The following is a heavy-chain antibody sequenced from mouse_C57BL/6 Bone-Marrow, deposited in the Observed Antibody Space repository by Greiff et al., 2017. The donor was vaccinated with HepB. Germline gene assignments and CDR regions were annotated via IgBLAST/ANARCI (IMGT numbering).Heavy chain of an antibody. CDR2: IRNKANGYTT. D-gene: IGHD2-3*01. CDR3: ARYEDGYYGFDY. V-gene: IGHV7-3*01. Sequence: EVHLVESGGGLVQPGGSLSLSCAASGFTFTDYYMSWVRQPPGKALEWLGFIRNKANGYTTEYSASVKGRFTISRDNSQSILYLQMNALRAEDMATYYCARYEDGYYGFDYWGQGTTLTVSS. CDR1: GFTFTDYY. J-gene: IGHJ2*01.